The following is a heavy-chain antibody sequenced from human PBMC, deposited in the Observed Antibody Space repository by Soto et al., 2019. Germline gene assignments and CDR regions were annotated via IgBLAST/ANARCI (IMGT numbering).Heavy chain of an antibody. CDR1: GGTFSSYA. Sequence: GASVKVSCKASGGTFSSYAISWVRQAPGQGHEWMGGIIPIFGTANYAQKFQGRVTITADESTSTAYMELSSLRSEDTAVYYCASLDCISTSCYVRARNYYYGMDVWGQGTTVTVSS. D-gene: IGHD2-2*01. J-gene: IGHJ6*02. CDR3: ASLDCISTSCYVRARNYYYGMDV. V-gene: IGHV1-69*13. CDR2: IIPIFGTA.